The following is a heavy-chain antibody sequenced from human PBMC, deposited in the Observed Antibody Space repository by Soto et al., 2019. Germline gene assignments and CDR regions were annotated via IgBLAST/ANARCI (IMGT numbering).Heavy chain of an antibody. CDR3: ARHESEYYDYVWGSHRYYFDY. CDR2: IYYSGST. D-gene: IGHD3-16*02. CDR1: GGSISSYY. V-gene: IGHV4-59*08. J-gene: IGHJ4*02. Sequence: PSETLSLTCTVSGGSISSYYWSWIRQPPGKGLEWIGYIYYSGSTNYNPSLKSRVTISVDTSKNQFSLKLSSVTAADTAVYYCARHESEYYDYVWGSHRYYFDYWGPGTLVTLFS.